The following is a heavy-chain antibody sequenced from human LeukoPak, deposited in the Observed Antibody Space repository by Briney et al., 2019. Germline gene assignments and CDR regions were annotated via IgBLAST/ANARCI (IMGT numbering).Heavy chain of an antibody. CDR3: AKEDIVVGIYCGMDV. V-gene: IGHV3-7*03. Sequence: PGGSLRLSCAASGFTFSSYWMNWARQAPGKGLEWVASINHNGNVNYYVDSVKGRFTISRDNAKNSLYLQMSNLRAEDTAVYYCAKEDIVVGIYCGMDVWGQGTTVTVSS. CDR2: INHNGNVN. CDR1: GFTFSSYW. J-gene: IGHJ6*02. D-gene: IGHD2-15*01.